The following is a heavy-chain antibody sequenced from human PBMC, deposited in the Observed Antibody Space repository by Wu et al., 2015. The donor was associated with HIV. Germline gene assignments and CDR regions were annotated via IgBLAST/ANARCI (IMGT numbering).Heavy chain of an antibody. V-gene: IGHV4-59*11. CDR1: GGTMSRHY. Sequence: QVQLQESGPGLVKPSETLSLNCTVSGGTMSRHYWSWIRQPPGKGLEYIGYIYDSGSTNYSPSLKSRVPISVDSSKNQFSLRLTSVTAADTAVYYCAKYTSSGFDFWGQGTLVTVSS. J-gene: IGHJ4*02. D-gene: IGHD6-6*01. CDR2: IYDSGST. CDR3: AKYTSSGFDF.